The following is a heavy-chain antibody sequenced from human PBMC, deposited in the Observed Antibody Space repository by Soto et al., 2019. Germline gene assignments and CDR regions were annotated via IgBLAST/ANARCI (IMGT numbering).Heavy chain of an antibody. CDR3: ARQNKMMNYYGSGSYIEI. CDR2: IYYSGST. D-gene: IGHD3-10*01. V-gene: IGHV4-39*01. CDR1: GGSISSSSYY. J-gene: IGHJ3*02. Sequence: SETLSLTCTVSGGSISSSSYYWGWIRPPPGKGLEWIGSIYYSGSTYYNPSLKSRVTISVDTSKNQFSLKLSSVTAADTAVYYCARQNKMMNYYGSGSYIEIWGQGTMVTVSS.